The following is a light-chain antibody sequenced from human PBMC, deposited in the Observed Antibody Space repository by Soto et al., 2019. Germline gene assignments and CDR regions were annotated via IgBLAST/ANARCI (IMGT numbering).Light chain of an antibody. V-gene: IGKV1-5*01. CDR3: QQYNSYSWT. Sequence: DIQMTQSRCTLSASVRDRVTITCRASQSISSWLAWYQQKPGKAPKLLIYDASSLESGVPSRFSGSGYGTEFNLTISSLQTDDFATYYCQQYNSYSWTFGQGTKVDIK. CDR2: DAS. CDR1: QSISSW. J-gene: IGKJ1*01.